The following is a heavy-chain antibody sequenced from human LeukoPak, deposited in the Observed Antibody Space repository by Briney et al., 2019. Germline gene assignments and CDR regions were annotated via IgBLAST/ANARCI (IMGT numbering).Heavy chain of an antibody. CDR1: GGSISSGGYY. J-gene: IGHJ3*02. V-gene: IGHV4-31*03. CDR2: IYYSGST. Sequence: SQTLSLTCTVSGGSISSGGYYWSWIRQHPGKGLEWIGYIYYSGSTYYNPSLKSRVTISVDTSKNQFSLKLSSVTAADTAVCYCAREVTYYYDSSVAFDIWGQGTMVTVSS. CDR3: AREVTYYYDSSVAFDI. D-gene: IGHD3-22*01.